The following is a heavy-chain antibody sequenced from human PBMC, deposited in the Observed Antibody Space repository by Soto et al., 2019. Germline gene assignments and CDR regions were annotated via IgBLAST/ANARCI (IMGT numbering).Heavy chain of an antibody. J-gene: IGHJ5*02. CDR2: ISAYNGNT. D-gene: IGHD6-13*01. V-gene: IGHV1-18*01. CDR3: ARVPYSSSWYGGVLFDP. CDR1: GYTFTSYG. Sequence: ASVKVSCKASGYTFTSYGISWVRQAPGQGLEWMGWISAYNGNTNYAQKLQGRVTMTTDTSTSTAYMELRSLRSDDTAVYYCARVPYSSSWYGGVLFDPWGQGTLVTVSS.